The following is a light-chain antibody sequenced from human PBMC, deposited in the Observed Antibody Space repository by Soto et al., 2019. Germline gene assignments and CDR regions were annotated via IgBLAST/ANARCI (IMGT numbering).Light chain of an antibody. Sequence: EVVLTQSPDTLSLSPGERATLSCRTSHSVDIYLAWYQQKPGQAPRLLIYDSYNRVTGIPTRFSGSGSGTDVPLTISSLEPEDSAVYYCQQRKYWPPLTFGGGTKVEIK. CDR1: HSVDIY. CDR2: DSY. J-gene: IGKJ4*02. V-gene: IGKV3-11*01. CDR3: QQRKYWPPLT.